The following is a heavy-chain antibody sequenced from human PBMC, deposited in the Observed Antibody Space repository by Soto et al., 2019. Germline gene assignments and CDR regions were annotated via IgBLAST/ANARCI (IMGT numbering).Heavy chain of an antibody. CDR1: GYSFTSYW. J-gene: IGHJ6*02. D-gene: IGHD3-10*01. CDR2: IDPSDSYT. Sequence: GESLKISCKGSGYSFTSYWISWVRQMPGKGLEWMGRIDPSDSYTNYSPSFQGHVTISADKSISTTYLQWSSLKASDPAMYYCARVVMVRGVPTYGLDVWGQGTTVTVSS. CDR3: ARVVMVRGVPTYGLDV. V-gene: IGHV5-10-1*01.